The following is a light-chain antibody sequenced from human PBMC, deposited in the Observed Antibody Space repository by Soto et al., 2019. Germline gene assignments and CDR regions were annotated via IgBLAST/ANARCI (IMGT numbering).Light chain of an antibody. CDR2: DAS. V-gene: IGKV3-11*01. J-gene: IGKJ1*01. CDR1: QSVSSY. Sequence: EIVLTQSPATLSLSPGERATLFCRASQSVSSYLAWYQQKPGQAPRLLIYDASNRATGIPARFSGSGSGTDFTLTISSLEPEDFAVYYCQQRSKWRTFGQGTKV. CDR3: QQRSKWRT.